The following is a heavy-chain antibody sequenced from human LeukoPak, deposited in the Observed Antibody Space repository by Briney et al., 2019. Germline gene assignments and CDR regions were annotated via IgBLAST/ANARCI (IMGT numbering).Heavy chain of an antibody. Sequence: SETLSLTCTVSGGSISSYYWSWIRQPPGKGLEWIGYIYYSGSTNYNPSLKSRVTISVDTSKNQFSLKLSSVTAADTAVYYCARFYGVATLFYGWGQVILVTASS. CDR3: ARFYGVATLFYG. CDR1: GGSISSYY. J-gene: IGHJ4*02. V-gene: IGHV4-59*01. D-gene: IGHD5-12*01. CDR2: IYYSGST.